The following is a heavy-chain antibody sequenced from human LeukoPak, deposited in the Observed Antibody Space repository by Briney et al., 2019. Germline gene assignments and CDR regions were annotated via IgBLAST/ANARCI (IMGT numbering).Heavy chain of an antibody. Sequence: ASVKVSCKASGYTFTSYGISWVRQAPGQGLEWMGWISAYNGNTNYAQKLQGRVTMTTDTSTSTAYMELGSLRSDDTAVYYCARDRRYSSSWYISYWGQGTLVTVSS. CDR2: ISAYNGNT. CDR1: GYTFTSYG. CDR3: ARDRRYSSSWYISY. J-gene: IGHJ4*02. V-gene: IGHV1-18*01. D-gene: IGHD6-13*01.